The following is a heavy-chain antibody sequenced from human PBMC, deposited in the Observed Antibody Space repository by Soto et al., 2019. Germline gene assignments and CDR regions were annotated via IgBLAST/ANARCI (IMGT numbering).Heavy chain of an antibody. CDR3: ARDFAYFES. J-gene: IGHJ4*02. D-gene: IGHD3-3*01. V-gene: IGHV4-61*01. CDR2: VYHTGIT. Sequence: ETLSLTSTASGVCLKNGSYSWSWIRQPPGKGLEWIGYVYHTGITSYNPSLKSRVSISMDTSKNQFSLNLDSVTAADTAVYFCARDFAYFESWGQGTLVTVSS. CDR1: GVCLKNGSYS.